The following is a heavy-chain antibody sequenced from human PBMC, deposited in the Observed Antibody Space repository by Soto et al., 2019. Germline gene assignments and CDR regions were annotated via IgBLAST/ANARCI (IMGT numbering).Heavy chain of an antibody. CDR1: GGSFSGYY. J-gene: IGHJ5*02. Sequence: LSLTCAVYGGSFSGYYWSWIRQPPGKGLEWIGEINHSGGTNYNPSLKSRVTISVDTSKNQFSLKLSSVTAADTAVYYCARLLTYYYDSSGYSNWFDPWGQGTLVTVSS. V-gene: IGHV4-34*01. CDR2: INHSGGT. D-gene: IGHD3-22*01. CDR3: ARLLTYYYDSSGYSNWFDP.